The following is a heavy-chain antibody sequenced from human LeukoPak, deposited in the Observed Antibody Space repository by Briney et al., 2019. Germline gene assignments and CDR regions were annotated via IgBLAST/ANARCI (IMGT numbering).Heavy chain of an antibody. J-gene: IGHJ5*02. CDR1: GFTFSSYS. CDR2: ISSSSSYI. V-gene: IGHV3-21*01. D-gene: IGHD6-13*01. Sequence: GGSLRLSCAASGFTFSSYSMNWVRQAPGKGLEWVSSISSSSSYIYYADSVKGRFTISRDNAKNSLYLQMNSLRAEDTAVYYCARDQVRWYLGGQYDWFDPWGQGTLVTVSS. CDR3: ARDQVRWYLGGQYDWFDP.